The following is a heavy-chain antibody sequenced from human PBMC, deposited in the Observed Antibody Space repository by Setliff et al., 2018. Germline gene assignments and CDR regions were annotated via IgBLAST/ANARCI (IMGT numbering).Heavy chain of an antibody. CDR1: GGSISSYY. CDR2: IYTSGST. Sequence: PSETLSLTCTVSGGSISSYYWSWIRQPAGKGLEWIGRIYTSGSTNYNPSLKSRVTMSVDTSKNQFSLKVNSVTAAETAVYYCARSFSRREKFLLDYWGQGALVTVSS. V-gene: IGHV4-4*07. CDR3: ARSFSRREKFLLDY. J-gene: IGHJ4*02.